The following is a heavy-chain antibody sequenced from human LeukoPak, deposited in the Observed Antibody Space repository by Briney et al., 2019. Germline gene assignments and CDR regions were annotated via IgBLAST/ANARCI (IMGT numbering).Heavy chain of an antibody. Sequence: GGSLRLSCAASGFSFSSYWMHWVHQAPGKGLVWVSRINIDGSSTTYAESVKGRFTISRDNAKNTLYLQMNSLRAEDTAVYYCARPTYNWNGVWDYWGQGTLVTVSS. CDR1: GFSFSSYW. CDR3: ARPTYNWNGVWDY. J-gene: IGHJ4*02. CDR2: INIDGSST. V-gene: IGHV3-74*01. D-gene: IGHD1-20*01.